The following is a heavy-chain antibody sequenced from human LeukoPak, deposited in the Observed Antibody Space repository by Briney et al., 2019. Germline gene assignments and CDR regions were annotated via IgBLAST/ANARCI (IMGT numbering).Heavy chain of an antibody. CDR1: GGSISSSSYY. J-gene: IGHJ4*02. D-gene: IGHD3-9*01. V-gene: IGHV4-39*01. CDR3: ARSHYDILTGYSVGWFDY. Sequence: SETLSLTCTVSGGSISSSSYYWGWIRQPPGKGLEWIGSIYYSGSTYYNPSLKSRVTISVDTSKNQFSLKLSSVTTADTAVYYCARSHYDILTGYSVGWFDYWGQGTLVTVSS. CDR2: IYYSGST.